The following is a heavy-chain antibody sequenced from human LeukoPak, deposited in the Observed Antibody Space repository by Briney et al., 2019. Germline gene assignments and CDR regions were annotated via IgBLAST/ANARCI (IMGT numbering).Heavy chain of an antibody. J-gene: IGHJ4*02. CDR3: ARGVAPYYFDY. CDR1: GGSISSGGYY. V-gene: IGHV4-30-2*01. CDR2: IYHSGST. Sequence: SQTLSLTCTVSGGSISSGGYYWSWIRQPPGKGLEWIGYIYHSGSTYYNPSLKSRVTISVDRSKNQFSLKLSSVTAADTAVYYCARGVAPYYFDYWGQGTLVTVSS. D-gene: IGHD5/OR15-5a*01.